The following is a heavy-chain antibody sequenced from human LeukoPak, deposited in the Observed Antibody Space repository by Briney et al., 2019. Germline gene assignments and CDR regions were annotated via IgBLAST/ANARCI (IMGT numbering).Heavy chain of an antibody. CDR1: GYSFTSYW. J-gene: IGHJ2*01. V-gene: IGHV5-51*01. CDR3: ARLEDVVVAATSRSEWYFDL. Sequence: KNGESLKISCKGSGYSFTSYWIGWVRQMPGKGLEWMGIIYPGDSDTRYSPSFQGQVTISADKSISTVYLQWSSLKASDTAMYYCARLEDVVVAATSRSEWYFDLWGRGTLVTVSS. CDR2: IYPGDSDT. D-gene: IGHD2-15*01.